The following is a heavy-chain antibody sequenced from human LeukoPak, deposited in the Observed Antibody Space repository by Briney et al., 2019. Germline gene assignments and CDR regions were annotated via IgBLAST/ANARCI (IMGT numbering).Heavy chain of an antibody. CDR1: GYTFTGYY. CDR3: ARDLLWFGELLTYYYYGMDV. J-gene: IGHJ6*02. Sequence: ASVKVSCKASGYTFTGYYMHWVRQAPGQGLEWMGWINPNSGGINYAQKFQGRVTMTRDTSISTAYMELSRLRSDDTAVYYCARDLLWFGELLTYYYYGMDVWGQGTTVTVSS. D-gene: IGHD3-10*01. V-gene: IGHV1-2*02. CDR2: INPNSGGI.